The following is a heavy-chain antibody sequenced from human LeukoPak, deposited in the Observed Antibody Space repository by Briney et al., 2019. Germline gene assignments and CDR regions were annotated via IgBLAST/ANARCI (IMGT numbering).Heavy chain of an antibody. J-gene: IGHJ5*02. V-gene: IGHV1-69*05. D-gene: IGHD1-26*01. CDR1: GGTFSSYA. Sequence: GASVKVSCKASGGTFSSYAIGWVRQAPGQGLEWMGGIIPIFGTANYAQKFQGRVTITTDESTSTAYMELSSLRSEDTAVYYCARGEGDWFDPWGQGTLVTVSS. CDR3: ARGEGDWFDP. CDR2: IIPIFGTA.